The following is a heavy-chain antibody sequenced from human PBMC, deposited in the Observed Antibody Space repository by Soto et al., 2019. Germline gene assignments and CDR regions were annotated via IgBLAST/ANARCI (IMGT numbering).Heavy chain of an antibody. Sequence: QVQLQESGPGLVKPSQTLSLTCTVSGGSISSGGYYWSWIRQHPGKGLEWIGYIYYSGSTYYNPALKSRVTISVDTSKNQFSLKLSSVTAADTAVYYCARGGGVLMLAFDIWGQGTMVTVSS. CDR2: IYYSGST. CDR3: ARGGGVLMLAFDI. D-gene: IGHD2-8*01. V-gene: IGHV4-31*03. CDR1: GGSISSGGYY. J-gene: IGHJ3*02.